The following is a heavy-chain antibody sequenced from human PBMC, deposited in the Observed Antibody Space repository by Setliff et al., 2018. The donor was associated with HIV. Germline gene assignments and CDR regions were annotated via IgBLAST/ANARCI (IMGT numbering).Heavy chain of an antibody. Sequence: ASVKVSCKASGYTFTGYYMHWVRQAPGQGLEWMGWINPNSGGTNYAQKFQGRVTMTRDTSISTAYMELSRLRSDDTAVYYCAREGELHYYDSSGYYPPTDYYYGMDVWGQGTTVTVSS. D-gene: IGHD3-22*01. J-gene: IGHJ6*02. CDR1: GYTFTGYY. CDR2: INPNSGGT. V-gene: IGHV1-2*02. CDR3: AREGELHYYDSSGYYPPTDYYYGMDV.